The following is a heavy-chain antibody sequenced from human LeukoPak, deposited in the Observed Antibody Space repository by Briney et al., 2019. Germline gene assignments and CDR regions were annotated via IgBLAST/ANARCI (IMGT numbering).Heavy chain of an antibody. CDR3: ARGADY. J-gene: IGHJ4*02. Sequence: PGRSLRLSCAASGLIFSTFAMHWVRQAPGKGLEWVAVVSRDGNIKYYADSVKGRFTISRDNAKNSLYLQMNSLRAEDTAVYYCARGADYWGQGTLVTVSS. V-gene: IGHV3-30-3*01. CDR1: GLIFSTFA. CDR2: VSRDGNIK.